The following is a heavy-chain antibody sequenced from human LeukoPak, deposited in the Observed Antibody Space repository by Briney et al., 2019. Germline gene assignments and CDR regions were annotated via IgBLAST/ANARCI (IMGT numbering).Heavy chain of an antibody. CDR2: IYYSGTT. D-gene: IGHD2-15*01. CDR1: GGSISSGDHF. J-gene: IGHJ4*02. CDR3: TRDVPRSAGYPDN. V-gene: IGHV4-31*03. Sequence: SETLSLTCTVSGGSISSGDHFWSWIRQHPGKGLEWIGYIYYSGTTYYNPSLKSRVTISVDTSKNHFSLKLTSVTAADTAVYYCTRDVPRSAGYPDNWGQGTLVTVSS.